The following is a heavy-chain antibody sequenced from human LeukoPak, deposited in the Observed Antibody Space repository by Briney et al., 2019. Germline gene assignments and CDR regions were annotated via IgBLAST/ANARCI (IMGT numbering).Heavy chain of an antibody. Sequence: GGSLRLSCAASGFAFSSYSMNWVRQVPGKGLEWVSFISGSSGYIYYADSVKGRFTISRDNAKNSLYLQMNSLRAEDTAVYYCARDGTDLRFVCGGSSTSCMSCDYWGQGTLVTVSS. CDR3: ARDGTDLRFVCGGSSTSCMSCDY. D-gene: IGHD2-2*01. CDR2: ISGSSGYI. V-gene: IGHV3-21*01. J-gene: IGHJ4*02. CDR1: GFAFSSYS.